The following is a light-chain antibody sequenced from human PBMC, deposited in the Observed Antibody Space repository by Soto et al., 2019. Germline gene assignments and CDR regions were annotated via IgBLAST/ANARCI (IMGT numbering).Light chain of an antibody. CDR1: QPISSHRY. CDR2: GAS. J-gene: IGKJ4*01. V-gene: IGKV3-20*01. Sequence: EIVMTQSPATLSVSPGERASLSCRASQPISSHRYLAWYQQKPGQAPRVLIYGASRRATGVPTRISGSGSGTEFTLTISSLQSEDFAVYYCQQYGSSVTFGGGTKVDIK. CDR3: QQYGSSVT.